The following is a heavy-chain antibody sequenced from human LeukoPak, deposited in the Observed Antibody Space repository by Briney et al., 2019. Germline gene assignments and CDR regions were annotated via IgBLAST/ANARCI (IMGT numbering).Heavy chain of an antibody. J-gene: IGHJ5*02. V-gene: IGHV1-8*02. D-gene: IGHD3-10*01. CDR1: GYTFTDND. CDR3: PREIGGSVIIRVQKRGFDP. CDR2: LNPGSGNT. Sequence: ASVSVSFKASGYTFTDNDITRVRQAAGQGHGRMGWLNPGSGNTGYAQKFQGRGTMTSNSSIGTAYMELNSVRSEDTHISTCPREIGGSVIIRVQKRGFDPWGERTLVSVSS.